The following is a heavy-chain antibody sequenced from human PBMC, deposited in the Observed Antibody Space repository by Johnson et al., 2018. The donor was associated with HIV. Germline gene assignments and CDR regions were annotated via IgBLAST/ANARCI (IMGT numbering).Heavy chain of an antibody. J-gene: IGHJ3*02. CDR3: AQMGGYDDSSGYYPAGAFDI. V-gene: IGHV3-13*01. CDR2: IGTAGGT. Sequence: VQLVESGGGIVQPGGSLRLSCAASGFTFSSYDIHWVRQATGKGLEWVAAIGTAGGTYYPGSVKGRFIISREDAKNSLYLQMNSLRAGDTAVYYCAQMGGYDDSSGYYPAGAFDIWGQGTMVTVSS. D-gene: IGHD3-22*01. CDR1: GFTFSSYD.